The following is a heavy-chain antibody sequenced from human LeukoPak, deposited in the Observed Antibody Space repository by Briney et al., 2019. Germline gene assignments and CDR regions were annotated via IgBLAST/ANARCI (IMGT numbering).Heavy chain of an antibody. V-gene: IGHV4-34*01. J-gene: IGHJ6*02. D-gene: IGHD3-10*01. CDR3: ARVLQYYYGSNNMDV. CDR2: INHSGST. Sequence: PSETLSLTCAVYGGSFSGYYWSWIRQPPGKALEWIGEINHSGSTNYNPSLKSRVTISVDTSKNQFSLKLSSVTAADTAVYYCARVLQYYYGSNNMDVWGQGTTVTVSS. CDR1: GGSFSGYY.